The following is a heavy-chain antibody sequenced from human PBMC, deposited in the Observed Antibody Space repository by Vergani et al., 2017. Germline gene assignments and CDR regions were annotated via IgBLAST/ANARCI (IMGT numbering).Heavy chain of an antibody. V-gene: IGHV4-59*01. CDR3: ARALYDFWSGPMGYYYYYMDV. D-gene: IGHD3-3*01. CDR2: IYYSGST. J-gene: IGHJ6*03. CDR1: GGSISSYY. Sequence: QVQLQESGPGLVKPSETLSLTCTVSGGSISSYYWSWIRQPPGKGLEWIGYIYYSGSTNYNPSLKSRVTISVDTSKNQFSLKLSSVTAADTAVYYCARALYDFWSGPMGYYYYYMDVWGQGTTVTVSS.